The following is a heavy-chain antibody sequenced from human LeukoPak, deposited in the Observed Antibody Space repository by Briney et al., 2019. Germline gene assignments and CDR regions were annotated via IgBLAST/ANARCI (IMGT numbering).Heavy chain of an antibody. CDR1: GFTFSRYE. Sequence: GGSLRLSCAASGFTFSRYEMNWVRQAPGKGLEWVSYIGSRGSRIYYADSVKGRFTISRDNAKNSLYLHINSLRAEDTAVYYCARIGYNWNVFDYWGQGTLVTVSS. D-gene: IGHD1-20*01. CDR3: ARIGYNWNVFDY. J-gene: IGHJ4*02. CDR2: IGSRGSRI. V-gene: IGHV3-48*03.